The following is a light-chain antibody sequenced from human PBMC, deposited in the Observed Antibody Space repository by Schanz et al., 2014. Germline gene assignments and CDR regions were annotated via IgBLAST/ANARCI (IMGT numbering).Light chain of an antibody. J-gene: IGKJ4*01. CDR1: QSISSY. CDR2: AAS. V-gene: IGKV1-39*01. CDR3: QQSYSAPRT. Sequence: DIQMTQSPSSLSASVGDRVTITCRASQSISSYLNWYQQKPGKAPKLLIYAASSLQSGVPSRFSGSGSGTDFTLTINNLQPGDFATYYCQQSYSAPRTFGGGTKVEIK.